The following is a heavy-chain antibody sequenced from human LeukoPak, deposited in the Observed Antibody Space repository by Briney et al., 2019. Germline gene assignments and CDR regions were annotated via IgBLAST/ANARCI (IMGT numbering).Heavy chain of an antibody. CDR1: GFEISSFW. V-gene: IGHV3-7*01. CDR3: ARMVTTGPGTFDI. Sequence: GGSLRLSCEASGFEISSFWMSWVRQAPGKGLEWVANIKQDEYEKYYVDAVKGRFTTSRDNPKNSLYLQLNSLRAEDTAVYYCARMVTTGPGTFDIWGQGTMVTVSS. CDR2: IKQDEYEK. D-gene: IGHD4-17*01. J-gene: IGHJ3*02.